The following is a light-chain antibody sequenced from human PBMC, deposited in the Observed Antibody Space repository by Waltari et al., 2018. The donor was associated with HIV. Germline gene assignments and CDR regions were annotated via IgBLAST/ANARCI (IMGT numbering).Light chain of an antibody. J-gene: IGKJ4*01. CDR2: GAS. CDR1: QGIGVS. Sequence: DVELTQSPSSLSASVGARVTITCRSRQGIGVSLSWFQLKSNKAPKLLIYGASSLQSGVPPRFRGSGSGTEFTLTIVNLQPEDFATYYCQQTYKLPLTFGGGTTLDVK. V-gene: IGKV1-39*01. CDR3: QQTYKLPLT.